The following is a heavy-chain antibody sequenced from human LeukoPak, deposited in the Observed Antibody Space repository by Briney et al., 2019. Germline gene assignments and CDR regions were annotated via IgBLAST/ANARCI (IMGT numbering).Heavy chain of an antibody. Sequence: QAGGSLRLSCAASGITFSSYWMHWVRQAPGKGLVWVSRINGDGSSTTYADSVQGRFTISRDNAKNTLHLQMNSLRAEDTAVYYCAREKHDAFDIWGEGTMVTVSS. J-gene: IGHJ3*02. CDR1: GITFSSYW. V-gene: IGHV3-74*01. CDR3: AREKHDAFDI. CDR2: INGDGSST.